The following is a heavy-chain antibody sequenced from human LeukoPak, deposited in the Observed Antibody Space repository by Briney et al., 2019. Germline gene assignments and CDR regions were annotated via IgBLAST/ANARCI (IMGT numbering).Heavy chain of an antibody. CDR3: ARDKMYFDSSSYYGY. CDR2: IKQDGSEK. CDR1: GFTFSGYG. J-gene: IGHJ4*02. D-gene: IGHD3-22*01. Sequence: PGGSLRLSCAASGFTFSGYGMSWVRQAPGKGLEWVANIKQDGSEKYYVDSVKGRFTISRDDVKKSLYLQMNSLRAEDTAVYYCARDKMYFDSSSYYGYWGQGTLVTVSS. V-gene: IGHV3-7*01.